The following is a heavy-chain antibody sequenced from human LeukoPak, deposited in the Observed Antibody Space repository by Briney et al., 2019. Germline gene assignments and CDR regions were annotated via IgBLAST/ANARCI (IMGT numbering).Heavy chain of an antibody. D-gene: IGHD3/OR15-3a*01. CDR1: GGSISSSSYY. V-gene: IGHV4-39*01. CDR3: AVGTGYYPGAWEDY. CDR2: LYYCGST. J-gene: IGHJ4*02. Sequence: PSETLSLTCTVSGGSISSSSYYWGWIRHPPGKGLELLGSLYYCGSTCYNPPLKSRVTISVDTSKNQFSLKLSSVTAADTAVYYCAVGTGYYPGAWEDYWGQGTLVTVSS.